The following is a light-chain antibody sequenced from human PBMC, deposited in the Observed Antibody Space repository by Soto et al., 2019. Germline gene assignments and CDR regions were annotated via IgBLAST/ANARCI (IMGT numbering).Light chain of an antibody. Sequence: QSVPTQPASVSGSPGQSIAISCTGSSSDVGFYNYISWYQQHPGKVPKLIIYEVTNRPSGVSNRFSGSKSGNTASLTISGLQAEDEADYYCCSYTTSSTRVFGTGTKVTVL. V-gene: IGLV2-14*01. J-gene: IGLJ1*01. CDR3: CSYTTSSTRV. CDR1: SSDVGFYNY. CDR2: EVT.